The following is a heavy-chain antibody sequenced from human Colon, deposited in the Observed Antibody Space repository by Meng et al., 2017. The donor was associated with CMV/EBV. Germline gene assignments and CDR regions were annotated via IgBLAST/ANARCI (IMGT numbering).Heavy chain of an antibody. J-gene: IGHJ6*02. CDR1: GYSGYY. CDR2: FNLDSDST. CDR3: ARVVADSFGMDV. D-gene: IGHD5-12*01. V-gene: IGHV1-2*02. Sequence: ASVKVSCKTYGYSGYYVHWVRQTPGRGLEWMGWFNLDSDSTKYAQKFQGRVIMTRDTAISSVSLELGRLRSDDTAVYYCARVVADSFGMDVWGQGTTVTVSS.